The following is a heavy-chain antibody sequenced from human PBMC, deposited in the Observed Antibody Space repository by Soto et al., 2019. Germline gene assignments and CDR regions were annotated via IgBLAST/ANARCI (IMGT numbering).Heavy chain of an antibody. V-gene: IGHV4-4*02. CDR1: GGSISSSNW. D-gene: IGHD2-15*01. CDR3: ARKQAGYFSGIDY. CDR2: IYHSGST. Sequence: SETLSLTCAVSGGSISSSNWWSWVRQPPGKGLEWIGEIYHSGSTNYNPSLKSRVTISVDKSKNQFSLKLSSVTAADTAVYFCARKQAGYFSGIDYWGQGTLVTVSS. J-gene: IGHJ4*02.